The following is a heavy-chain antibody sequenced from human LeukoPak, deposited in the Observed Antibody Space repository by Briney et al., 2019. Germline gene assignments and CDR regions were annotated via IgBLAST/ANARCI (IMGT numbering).Heavy chain of an antibody. CDR1: GGSISSYY. CDR3: ARAAAGNHPYYYYGMDV. J-gene: IGHJ6*02. V-gene: IGHV4-59*01. Sequence: SETLSLTCTVSGGSISSYYWSWIRQPPGKGLEWIWYIYYSGSTNYNPSLESRVTISVDTSKNQFSLKLSSVTAADTAVYYCARAAAGNHPYYYYGMDVWGQGTTVTVSS. D-gene: IGHD6-13*01. CDR2: IYYSGST.